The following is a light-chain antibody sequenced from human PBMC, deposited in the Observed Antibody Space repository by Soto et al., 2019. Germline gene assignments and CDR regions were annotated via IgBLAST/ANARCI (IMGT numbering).Light chain of an antibody. CDR1: QSVSSSF. CDR2: GAS. Sequence: EIVLTQSPGTLSLSPGERATLSCRASQSVSSSFLAWYQQKPGQAPRLRIYGASSRATGIPDRFSGSGSGKDFTLTISRLEPEDFAVYYCLQDDNSPRTFGQGTKVEIK. V-gene: IGKV3-20*01. CDR3: LQDDNSPRT. J-gene: IGKJ1*01.